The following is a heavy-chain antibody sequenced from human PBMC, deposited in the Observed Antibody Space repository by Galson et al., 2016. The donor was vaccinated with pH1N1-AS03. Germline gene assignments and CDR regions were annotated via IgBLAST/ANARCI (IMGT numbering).Heavy chain of an antibody. Sequence: SLRLSCATSGFTFTDFAVSWVRQAPGRGLEWVSATSSSGGSTYYAESVKGRFTISRDYSKNTVDLQMNSLRAEDTAVYYCAKDRNDYRLHYFSGSDVWGQGTRVIVSS. CDR3: AKDRNDYRLHYFSGSDV. CDR2: TSSSGGST. V-gene: IGHV3-23*01. D-gene: IGHD1-1*01. J-gene: IGHJ6*02. CDR1: GFTFTDFA.